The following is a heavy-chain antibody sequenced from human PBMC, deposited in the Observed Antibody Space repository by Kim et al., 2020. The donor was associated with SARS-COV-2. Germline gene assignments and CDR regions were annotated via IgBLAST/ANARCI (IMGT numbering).Heavy chain of an antibody. CDR3: ASPIAVAGYYYGMDV. V-gene: IGHV4-39*01. CDR2: IYYSGST. Sequence: SETLSLTCTVSGGSISSSSYYWGWIRQPPGKGLEWIGSIYYSGSTYYNPSLKSRVTISVDTSKNQFSLKLSSVTAADTAVYYCASPIAVAGYYYGMDVWGQGTTVTVSS. D-gene: IGHD6-19*01. J-gene: IGHJ6*02. CDR1: GGSISSSSYY.